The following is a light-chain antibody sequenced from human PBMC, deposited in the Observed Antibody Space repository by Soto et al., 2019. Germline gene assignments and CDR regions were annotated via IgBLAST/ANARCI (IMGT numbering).Light chain of an antibody. CDR2: AAS. CDR1: QGISNY. V-gene: IGKV1-27*01. J-gene: IGKJ4*01. CDR3: QKYNSAPPLT. Sequence: DIQMTQSPSSLSASVGDRVTITCRASQGISNYLAWYQQKPGKVPKLLIYAASTLQSGVPSRFSGSEAGTDFTLTISSLQPEDGATYYCQKYNSAPPLTFGGGTKVEIK.